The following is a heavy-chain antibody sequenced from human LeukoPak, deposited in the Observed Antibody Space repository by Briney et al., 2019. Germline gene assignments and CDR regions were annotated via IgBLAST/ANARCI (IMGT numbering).Heavy chain of an antibody. CDR2: IYNSGST. Sequence: SETLSLTCTVSGGSISRNYWSWLRQPPGKGLEWIGYIYNSGSTNYNPSLKSRVTISVDTSKNQFSLKLSSVTAADTAVYYCARGSPGSRRFDYWGQGTLVTVSS. D-gene: IGHD1-26*01. J-gene: IGHJ4*02. CDR1: GGSISRNY. CDR3: ARGSPGSRRFDY. V-gene: IGHV4-59*12.